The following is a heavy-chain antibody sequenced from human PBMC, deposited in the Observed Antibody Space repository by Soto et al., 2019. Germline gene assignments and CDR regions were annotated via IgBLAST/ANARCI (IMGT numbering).Heavy chain of an antibody. D-gene: IGHD1-1*01. CDR2: IYYSGST. CDR1: GVSISSGGYY. J-gene: IGHJ5*02. CDR3: ARGIGNNGWFDP. Sequence: SETLSLTCTVSGVSISSGGYYWSWIRQHPGKGLEWIGYIYYSGSTYYNPSLKSRVTISVDTSKNQFSLKLSSVTAADTAVYYCARGIGNNGWFDPWGQGTLVTVSS. V-gene: IGHV4-31*03.